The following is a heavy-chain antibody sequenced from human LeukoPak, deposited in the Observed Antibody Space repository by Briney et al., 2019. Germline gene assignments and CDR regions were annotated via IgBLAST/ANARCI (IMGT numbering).Heavy chain of an antibody. V-gene: IGHV3-23*01. Sequence: GGSLRLSCAASGFTFNNYAMTWVRQAPGKGLEWVSVINGGGSSYYADSVKGRFTVSRDNSKNTLYLQMNSLRDEDTAVYYCAKGQGYNDGDSIDYWGQGTLVTVSS. CDR3: AKGQGYNDGDSIDY. J-gene: IGHJ4*02. D-gene: IGHD5-18*01. CDR2: INGGGSS. CDR1: GFTFNNYA.